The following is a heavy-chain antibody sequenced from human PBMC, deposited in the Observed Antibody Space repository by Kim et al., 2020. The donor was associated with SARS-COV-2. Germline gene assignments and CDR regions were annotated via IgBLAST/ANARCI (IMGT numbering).Heavy chain of an antibody. CDR2: IIPILGIA. J-gene: IGHJ6*02. D-gene: IGHD2-15*01. V-gene: IGHV1-69*04. CDR1: GGTFSNYA. Sequence: SVKVSCKASGGTFSNYAISWVRQAPGQGLEWMGRIIPILGIANYAQKFQGRVTITADKSTSTAYMELSSLRSEDTAVYYCVEGGVVVAATHQYYYYGMDVWGQGTTVTVSS. CDR3: VEGGVVVAATHQYYYYGMDV.